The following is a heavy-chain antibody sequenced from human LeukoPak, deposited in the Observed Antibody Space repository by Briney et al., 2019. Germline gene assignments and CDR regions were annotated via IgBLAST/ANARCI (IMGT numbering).Heavy chain of an antibody. CDR3: ASGGWVGATVFDY. V-gene: IGHV5-51*01. CDR1: GYSFTSYW. CDR2: IYPADSET. Sequence: GESLKISCKPSGYSFTSYWIGWVRQMPGKGLEWMGIIYPADSETRYSPSFQGQVTISVDKSISTAYLQWSSPKASDTGIYYCASGGWVGATVFDYWGQGTRVTVPS. J-gene: IGHJ4*02. D-gene: IGHD1-26*01.